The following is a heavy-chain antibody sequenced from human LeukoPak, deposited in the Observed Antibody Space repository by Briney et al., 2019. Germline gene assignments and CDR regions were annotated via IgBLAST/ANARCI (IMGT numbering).Heavy chain of an antibody. J-gene: IGHJ4*02. D-gene: IGHD3-3*01. CDR1: GDSVNDYY. Sequence: PSETLSLTCTVSGDSVNDYYWGWIRQPPGKGLEWIGSIYYSGSTYYNPSLKSRVTISVDTSKNQFSLKLSSVTAADTAVYYCASSDTIFGVVWDYWGQGTLVTVS. CDR3: ASSDTIFGVVWDY. V-gene: IGHV4-39*01. CDR2: IYYSGST.